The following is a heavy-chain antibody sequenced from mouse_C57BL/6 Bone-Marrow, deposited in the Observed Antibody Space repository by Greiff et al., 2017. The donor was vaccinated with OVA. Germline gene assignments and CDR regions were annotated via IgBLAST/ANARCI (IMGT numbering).Heavy chain of an antibody. CDR1: GFTFSSYA. CDR3: ARVDYYGSSWGY. V-gene: IGHV5-4*03. Sequence: EVKVVESGGGLVKPGGSLKLSCAASGFTFSSYAMSWVRQTPEKRLEWVATISDGGSYTYYPDNVKGRFTISRDNAKNNLYLQMSHLKSEDTALYYCARVDYYGSSWGYWGQGTTLTVSS. CDR2: ISDGGSYT. J-gene: IGHJ2*01. D-gene: IGHD1-1*01.